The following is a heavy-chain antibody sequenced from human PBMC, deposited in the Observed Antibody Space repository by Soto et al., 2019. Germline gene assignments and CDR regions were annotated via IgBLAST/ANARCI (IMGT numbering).Heavy chain of an antibody. Sequence: EVQLVESGGGLVQPGGSLRLSCSASGFTFSSYDMHWVRQGTGKGLEWVSAIGTTGDTYYAGSVKGRFTISREHAKNSLYLQMNSLRAGDTSIYFCARAIGPTLFDYWGQGTLVTVSS. V-gene: IGHV3-13*04. CDR1: GFTFSSYD. CDR2: IGTTGDT. CDR3: ARAIGPTLFDY. D-gene: IGHD3-22*01. J-gene: IGHJ4*02.